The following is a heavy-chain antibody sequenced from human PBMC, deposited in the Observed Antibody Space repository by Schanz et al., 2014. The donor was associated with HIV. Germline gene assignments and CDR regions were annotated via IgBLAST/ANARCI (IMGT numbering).Heavy chain of an antibody. J-gene: IGHJ5*01. D-gene: IGHD3-16*02. V-gene: IGHV3-23*01. CDR1: GLTFSDYA. CDR2: ISESGRYT. CDR3: AKDGSPPWGTYRNNWFDS. Sequence: EVQLLESGGGLVQPGGSLRLSCAASGLTFSDYAMTWVRQGAGKGLEWASTISESGRYTYYADSVKGRFTISRDNSKNTLYLQMNSLRAEDAAVYYCAKDGSPPWGTYRNNWFDSWGLGTLVTVSS.